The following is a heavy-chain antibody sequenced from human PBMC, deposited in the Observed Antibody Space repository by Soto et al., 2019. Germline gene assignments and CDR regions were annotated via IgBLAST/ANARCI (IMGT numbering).Heavy chain of an antibody. J-gene: IGHJ6*02. Sequence: QVQLVESGGGLVKPGGSLRLSCAASGFTFSDYYMSWIRQAPGKGLEWVSYISSSSSYTNYADSVKGRFTISRDNAKNSLCLQMNSLRAEDTAVYYCAIRYYGDPKGYDYGMDVWGQGTTVTVSS. V-gene: IGHV3-11*05. D-gene: IGHD4-17*01. CDR1: GFTFSDYY. CDR3: AIRYYGDPKGYDYGMDV. CDR2: ISSSSSYT.